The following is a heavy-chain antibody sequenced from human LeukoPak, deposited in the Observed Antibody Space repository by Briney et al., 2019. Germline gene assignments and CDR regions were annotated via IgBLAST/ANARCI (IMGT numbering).Heavy chain of an antibody. CDR1: EYSFTNCW. Sequence: GESLKISCKGSEYSFTNCWIGWVRQKPGRGLEWMGLIYPENSYVRYSPSLQGQVIISVDKSIGTAYLQWNNLKASDTAMYYCARRYRSDWSADFWGQGTLVTVSS. CDR2: IYPENSYV. D-gene: IGHD6-19*01. V-gene: IGHV5-51*01. CDR3: ARRYRSDWSADF. J-gene: IGHJ4*02.